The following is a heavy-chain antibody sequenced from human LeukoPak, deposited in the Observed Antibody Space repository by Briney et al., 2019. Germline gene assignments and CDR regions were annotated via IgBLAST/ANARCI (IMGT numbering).Heavy chain of an antibody. V-gene: IGHV4-59*01. J-gene: IGHJ3*01. Sequence: SETLSLTCIVPGGSISSYYWSWVRQPPGKGLEWIGNIFYTGSTKYNPSLKSRVTISVDTSKNQFSLKLSSVTAADTAMYYCARSAHYYYDSAGYGVAFDVWGQGTMVTVSS. CDR3: ARSAHYYYDSAGYGVAFDV. CDR2: IFYTGST. CDR1: GGSISSYY. D-gene: IGHD3-22*01.